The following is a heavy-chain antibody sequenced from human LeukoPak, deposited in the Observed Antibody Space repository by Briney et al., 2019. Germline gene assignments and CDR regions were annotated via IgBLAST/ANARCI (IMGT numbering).Heavy chain of an antibody. Sequence: PSETLSLTCTVSGGSISSYYWSWIRQPPGKGLEWIGYIYTSGSTNYNPSLKSRVTISVDTTKNQFSLKLSSVTAADTAEYYCARRSSSSEFDPWGQGTLVTVSS. D-gene: IGHD6-6*01. V-gene: IGHV4-4*09. J-gene: IGHJ5*02. CDR3: ARRSSSSEFDP. CDR2: IYTSGST. CDR1: GGSISSYY.